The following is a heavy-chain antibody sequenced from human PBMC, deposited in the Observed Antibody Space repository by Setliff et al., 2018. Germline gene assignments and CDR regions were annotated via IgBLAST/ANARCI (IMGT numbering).Heavy chain of an antibody. J-gene: IGHJ4*02. CDR3: VRGGLAAAGKKGVFEH. D-gene: IGHD6-13*01. CDR1: GYTFSDYG. V-gene: IGHV1-46*01. CDR2: INTGGGSA. Sequence: ASVKVSCKASGYTFSDYGISWVRQAPGQGPEWMGTINTGGGSASIVDQFQGRVTMTRDTSTSTVYLELNSLRSDDTAVYYCVRGGLAAAGKKGVFEHWGQGTLVTVSS.